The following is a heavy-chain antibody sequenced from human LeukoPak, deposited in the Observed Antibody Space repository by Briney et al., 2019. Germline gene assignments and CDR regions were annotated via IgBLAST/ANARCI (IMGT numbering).Heavy chain of an antibody. V-gene: IGHV3-7*03. CDR3: ASANDWNFGY. D-gene: IGHD1-1*01. CDR1: GFSFSTYW. J-gene: IGHJ4*02. CDR2: INQDGSQT. Sequence: PGGSLRLSCAASGFSFSTYWMSWVRQAPGKGLEWVAHINQDGSQTYYAGSVKGRSTISRDNAKNSLYLQLSDLRVDDTALYYCASANDWNFGYWGQGTLVTVSS.